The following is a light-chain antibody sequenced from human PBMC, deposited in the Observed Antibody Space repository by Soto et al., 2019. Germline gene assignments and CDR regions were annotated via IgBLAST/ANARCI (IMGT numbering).Light chain of an antibody. CDR3: QQYGSS. CDR2: GAS. V-gene: IGKV3-20*01. J-gene: IGKJ3*01. CDR1: QSISSSY. Sequence: EIVMTQSPATLSVSPWERATLSCRASQSISSSYIAWYQQKPGQAPRLLIYGASSRATGIPDRFRGSGSGTDFTLTISRLDPEDFAVYYCQQYGSSFGPGTKVDIK.